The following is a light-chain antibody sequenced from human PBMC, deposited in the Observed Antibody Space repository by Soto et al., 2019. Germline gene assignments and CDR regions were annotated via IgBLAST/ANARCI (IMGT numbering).Light chain of an antibody. CDR3: QQYGSTPRT. V-gene: IGKV3-20*01. J-gene: IGKJ1*01. CDR2: GAS. Sequence: EIVLTQSPGTLSLSPGEGATLSCRASQILTNYLAWYQHKPGQAPRLLIYGASSRATGIPDRFSGSGSGTDFTLTISRLEPEDFAVYYCQQYGSTPRTFGQGTKVEMK. CDR1: QILTNY.